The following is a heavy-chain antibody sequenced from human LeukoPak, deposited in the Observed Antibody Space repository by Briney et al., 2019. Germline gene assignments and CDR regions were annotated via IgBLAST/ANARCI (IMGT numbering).Heavy chain of an antibody. CDR3: ARDPDRDADFPYYDFWSGEAA. Sequence: ASVKVSCKASGYTFTGYYMHWVRQAPGQGLEWMGWINPNSGGTNYAQKFQGRVTMTRDTSISTAYMELSRLRSDDTAVYYCARDPDRDADFPYYDFWSGEAAWGQGTLVTVSS. CDR2: INPNSGGT. V-gene: IGHV1-2*02. D-gene: IGHD3-3*01. CDR1: GYTFTGYY. J-gene: IGHJ4*02.